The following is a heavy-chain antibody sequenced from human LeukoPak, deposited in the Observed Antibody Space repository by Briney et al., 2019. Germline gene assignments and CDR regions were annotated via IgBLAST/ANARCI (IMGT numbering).Heavy chain of an antibody. J-gene: IGHJ4*02. CDR2: MNPNSGNT. CDR1: GYTFTSYD. V-gene: IGHV1-8*01. CDR3: ASGVVRRVITADY. Sequence: ASVKVSCKASGYTFTSYDINWVRQATGQGLERMGWMNPNSGNTGYAQKFQGRVTMTRNTSISTAYMELSSLRSEDTAVYYCASGVVRRVITADYWGQGTLVTVSS. D-gene: IGHD3-10*01.